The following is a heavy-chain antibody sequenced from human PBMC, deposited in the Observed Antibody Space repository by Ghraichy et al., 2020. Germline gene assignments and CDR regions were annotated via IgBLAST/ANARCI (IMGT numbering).Heavy chain of an antibody. CDR1: GFMFSSYC. D-gene: IGHD2-21*01. V-gene: IGHV3-74*01. CDR2: SNGDGLLT. Sequence: GGSLRLSCAASGFMFSSYCIHWVRQSPGKGLEWVSRSNGDGLLTNYVDSVKGRFIISRDNAKNTLYLQMNNVRAEDTAVYFCARADVDCGGDCSRRYFDRWGRGTVVTVSS. CDR3: ARADVDCGGDCSRRYFDR. J-gene: IGHJ2*01.